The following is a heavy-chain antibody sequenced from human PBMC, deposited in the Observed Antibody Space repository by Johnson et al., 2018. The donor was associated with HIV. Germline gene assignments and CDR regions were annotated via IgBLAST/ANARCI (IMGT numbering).Heavy chain of an antibody. CDR2: ISGSGGST. J-gene: IGHJ3*02. CDR1: GVTFSSYA. D-gene: IGHD6-25*01. Sequence: EVQLVESGGGVVQPGGSLRLSCAASGVTFSSYAMSWVRQAPGKGLEWVSAISGSGGSTYYADSVKGRFTISRDNAKNSLYLQMNSLRAEDTALYYCARLTAGATYQNAVDIWGQGTMVTVSS. V-gene: IGHV3-23*04. CDR3: ARLTAGATYQNAVDI.